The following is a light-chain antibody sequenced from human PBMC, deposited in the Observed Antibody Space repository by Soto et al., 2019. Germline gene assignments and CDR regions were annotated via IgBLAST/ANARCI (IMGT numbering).Light chain of an antibody. CDR1: LSVSNNY. CDR3: EQYGGSPFIT. CDR2: GAS. V-gene: IGKV3-20*01. Sequence: IVLTQSPGTLSLSPGERATLSGRASLSVSNNYLAWYQQKPGQALRLLIYGASSRATGIADRFSGSGSGTDFTLTSSRLDPEDSAVYYCEQYGGSPFITFGERTRLEIK. J-gene: IGKJ5*01.